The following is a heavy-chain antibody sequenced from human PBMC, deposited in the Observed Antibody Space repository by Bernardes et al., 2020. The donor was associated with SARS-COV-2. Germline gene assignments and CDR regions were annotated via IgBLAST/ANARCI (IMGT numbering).Heavy chain of an antibody. CDR3: ARGDCSGGSCYGSDGNFDI. D-gene: IGHD2-15*01. CDR1: GGSISTYD. J-gene: IGHJ3*02. CDR2: IFCTGST. Sequence: TLSLTCTVSGGSISTYDWSWIRQPPGKGLEWIGYIFCTGSTNYNPSLKSRVTISVDTSKNHFSLRLNSVTAADTAVYYCARGDCSGGSCYGSDGNFDIWGQGTMVTVSS. V-gene: IGHV4-59*01.